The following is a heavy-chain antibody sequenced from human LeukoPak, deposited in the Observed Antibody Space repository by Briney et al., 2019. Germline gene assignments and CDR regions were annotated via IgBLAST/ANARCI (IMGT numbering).Heavy chain of an antibody. Sequence: ASVRVSCETSGYTFSNFGINWVRQAPGQGLEWMGWISGNNDNPNYGQKFQGRFTVTTDSSTSTAYMELRNLRFDDTAVYYCARDGTSTDDYWGQGTLVTVSS. V-gene: IGHV1-18*01. J-gene: IGHJ4*02. CDR2: ISGNNDNP. CDR1: GYTFSNFG. D-gene: IGHD2-2*01. CDR3: ARDGTSTDDY.